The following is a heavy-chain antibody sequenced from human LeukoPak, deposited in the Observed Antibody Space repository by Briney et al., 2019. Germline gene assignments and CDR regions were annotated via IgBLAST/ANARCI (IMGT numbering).Heavy chain of an antibody. CDR3: ARDRRYRSGDNYYLHYFDS. CDR1: GGSINNYY. Sequence: SETLSLTCSVSGGSINNYYWSWIRRFPGQGLEWIGYIHYSGTTNYNPSFKGRLTISVDTSRDQFSLKLNSVTAADTAIYYCARDRRYRSGDNYYLHYFDSWGQGTLVTVSS. D-gene: IGHD2-15*01. V-gene: IGHV4-59*01. CDR2: IHYSGTT. J-gene: IGHJ4*02.